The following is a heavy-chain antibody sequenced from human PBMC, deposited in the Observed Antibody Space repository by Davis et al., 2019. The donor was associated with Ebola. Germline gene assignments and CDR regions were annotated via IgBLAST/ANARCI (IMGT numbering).Heavy chain of an antibody. J-gene: IGHJ4*02. V-gene: IGHV1-8*01. CDR1: GYIFSNYD. CDR2: MNPYSGNT. CDR3: ARGYSPKCRGGDCVNDF. D-gene: IGHD2-21*02. Sequence: ASVKVSCKASGYIFSNYDINWVRQASGQGLEWMGWMNPYSGNTGYVEKFKGRVTMTGDPSISTAYMELSSLTIDDTAVYYCARGYSPKCRGGDCVNDFWGQGTLVTVSS.